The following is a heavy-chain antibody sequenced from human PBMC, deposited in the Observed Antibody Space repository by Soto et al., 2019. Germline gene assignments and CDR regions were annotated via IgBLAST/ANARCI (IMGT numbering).Heavy chain of an antibody. J-gene: IGHJ5*02. CDR1: GFSLSNARMG. D-gene: IGHD3-10*01. CDR3: ARISITMVRGVIRWFDP. Sequence: SGPTLVNPTETLTLTCTASGFSLSNARMGVSWIRQPPGKALEWLAHIFSNDEKSYSTSLKSRLTISKDTSKSQVVLTMTNMDPVDTATYYCARISITMVRGVIRWFDPWGQGTLVTVSS. V-gene: IGHV2-26*01. CDR2: IFSNDEK.